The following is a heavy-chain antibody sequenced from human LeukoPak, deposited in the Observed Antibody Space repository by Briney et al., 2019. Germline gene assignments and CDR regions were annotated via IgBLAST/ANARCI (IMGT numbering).Heavy chain of an antibody. V-gene: IGHV4-59*08. CDR2: IYHSGNT. J-gene: IGHJ6*03. CDR1: GGSISSYY. Sequence: PSETLSLTCSVSGGSISSYYWSWIRQPPGKGLEWIGYIYHSGNTNYNPSLKSRVTISVDTSKNQFSLKLSSVTAADTAVYYCASGGFTDPHYYYYYYMDVWGKGTTVTISS. CDR3: ASGGFTDPHYYYYYYMDV. D-gene: IGHD3-16*01.